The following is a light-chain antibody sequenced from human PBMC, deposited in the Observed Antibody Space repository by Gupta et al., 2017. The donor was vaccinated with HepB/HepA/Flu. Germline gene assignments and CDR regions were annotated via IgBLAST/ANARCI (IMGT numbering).Light chain of an antibody. CDR2: DAS. V-gene: IGKV3-11*01. J-gene: IGKJ4*01. CDR1: QSVSSY. CDR3: QQRSNWPFT. Sequence: EIVLTQSPATLSLSPGERATLSCRASQSVSSYLAWYQQKPGQAPRLLIYDASNRATGIPARFSGSGSGTEFTLTISSLEPEDFAVYYCQQRSNWPFTFGGGTKVDIK.